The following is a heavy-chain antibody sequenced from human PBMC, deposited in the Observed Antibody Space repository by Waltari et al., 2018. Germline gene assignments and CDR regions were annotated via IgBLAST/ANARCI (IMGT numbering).Heavy chain of an antibody. CDR1: GYSISSGYY. CDR2: IYHSGST. V-gene: IGHV4-38-2*01. J-gene: IGHJ6*02. D-gene: IGHD3-10*01. CDR3: ARVPMVRGVLAFMDV. Sequence: QVQLQESGPGLVKPSETLSLTCAVSGYSISSGYYWGWIRQPPGKGLEWIGTIYHSGSTYYNSSLKSRVTISVDTSKNQFSLKLSSVTAADTAVYYCARVPMVRGVLAFMDVWGQGTTVTVSS.